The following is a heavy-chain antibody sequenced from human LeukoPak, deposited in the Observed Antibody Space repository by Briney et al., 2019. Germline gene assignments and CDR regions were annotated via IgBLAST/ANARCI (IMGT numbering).Heavy chain of an antibody. D-gene: IGHD1-26*01. V-gene: IGHV3-30*02. CDR2: IRYDGSNK. CDR3: AKGGNSGSYPNYYYYYMDV. CDR1: GFTFSSYG. J-gene: IGHJ6*03. Sequence: GGSLRLSCAASGFTFSSYGMYWVRQAPGKGLKWVAFIRYDGSNKYYADSVKGRFTISRDNSKNTLYLQMNSLRAEDTAVYYCAKGGNSGSYPNYYYYYMDVWGKGTTITISS.